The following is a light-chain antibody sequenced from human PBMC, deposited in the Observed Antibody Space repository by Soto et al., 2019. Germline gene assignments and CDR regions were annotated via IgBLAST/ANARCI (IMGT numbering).Light chain of an antibody. J-gene: IGLJ3*02. CDR1: STDVGYYNY. Sequence: QSALTQHASVSGSPGQSITISCTGSSTDVGYYNYVAWYQHHPGKAPKLMIYEVSNRPSGVSNRFSGSKSGNTASLAISGLQAEDEADYYCSSYTTSSTQVFGGGTKLTVL. V-gene: IGLV2-14*01. CDR2: EVS. CDR3: SSYTTSSTQV.